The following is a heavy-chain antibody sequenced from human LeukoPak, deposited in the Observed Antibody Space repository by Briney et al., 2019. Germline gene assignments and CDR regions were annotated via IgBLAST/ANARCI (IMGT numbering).Heavy chain of an antibody. D-gene: IGHD6-13*01. CDR3: AKRAAAEIDY. CDR2: ISGSGDST. Sequence: AGGSLRLSCAASGFTFSRYAMSWVRQAPGKGLEWVSDISGSGDSTYYADSVKGRFTISRDNSKNTLYLQMNSLRAEDTAVYYCAKRAAAEIDYWGQGTLVTVSS. V-gene: IGHV3-23*01. J-gene: IGHJ4*02. CDR1: GFTFSRYA.